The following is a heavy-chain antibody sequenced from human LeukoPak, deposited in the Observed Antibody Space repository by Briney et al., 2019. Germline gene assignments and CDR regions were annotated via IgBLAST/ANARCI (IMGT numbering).Heavy chain of an antibody. Sequence: ASVKVSCKASGYTFISYQMYWVRQAPGQGLEWMGIINPTGGSTSHAQKFQGRVTMTRDTSTSTVYMELSSLRSEDTAVYYCARKGSSSCFDYWGQGTLVTVSS. V-gene: IGHV1-46*01. CDR1: GYTFISYQ. J-gene: IGHJ4*02. D-gene: IGHD6-6*01. CDR2: INPTGGST. CDR3: ARKGSSSCFDY.